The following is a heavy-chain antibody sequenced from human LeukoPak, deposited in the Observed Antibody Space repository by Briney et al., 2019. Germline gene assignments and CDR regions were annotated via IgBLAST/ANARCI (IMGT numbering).Heavy chain of an antibody. CDR2: ISSSGTTI. J-gene: IGHJ4*02. CDR3: ARDKYGCYSD. CDR1: GFTFRTSG. D-gene: IGHD2-21*02. V-gene: IGHV3-48*04. Sequence: GGSLRLSCAASGFTFRTSGMNWVRQAPGKGLEWVSYISSSGTTISYAQSVKGRFTISRDNAKNSLYLQMNSLRAEDTAVYYCARDKYGCYSDWGQGTLVTVSS.